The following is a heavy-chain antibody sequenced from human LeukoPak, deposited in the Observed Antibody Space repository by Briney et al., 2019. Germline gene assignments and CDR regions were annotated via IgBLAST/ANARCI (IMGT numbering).Heavy chain of an antibody. J-gene: IGHJ6*03. Sequence: GASVKVSCKASGYTFTGYYMHWVRQAPGQGLEWMGWINPNSGGTNYAQKLQGRVTMTTDTSTSTAYMELRSLRSDDTAVYYCARELELRGSHYYYHYMDVWGKGTTVTVSS. V-gene: IGHV1-2*02. D-gene: IGHD1-7*01. CDR2: INPNSGGT. CDR3: ARELELRGSHYYYHYMDV. CDR1: GYTFTGYY.